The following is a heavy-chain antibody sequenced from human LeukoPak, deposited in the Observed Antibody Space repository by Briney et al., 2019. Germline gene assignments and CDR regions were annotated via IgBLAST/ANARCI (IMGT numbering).Heavy chain of an antibody. CDR3: ARLMGGIFDI. V-gene: IGHV3-30*01. J-gene: IGHJ3*02. CDR2: ISYDGSNK. Sequence: PGGSLRLSCAASGFTFSSYAMHWVRQAPGKGLEWVAVISYDGSNKYYADSVEGRFTISRDNSKNTLYLQMNSLRAEDTALYYCARLMGGIFDIWGQGTMVTVSS. CDR1: GFTFSSYA. D-gene: IGHD2-8*01.